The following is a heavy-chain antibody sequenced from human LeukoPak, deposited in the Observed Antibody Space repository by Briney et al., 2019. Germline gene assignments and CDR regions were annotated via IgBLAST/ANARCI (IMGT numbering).Heavy chain of an antibody. CDR2: ISGSGGST. D-gene: IGHD2-2*01. CDR1: GFTFSSYA. Sequence: GGSLRLSCAASGFTFSSYAMSWVGQAPGKGLEWVSAISGSGGSTYYADSVKGRFTISRDNSKNTLYLQMNSLRAEDTAVYYCAKGTLDIVVVPAAPKVYYFDYWGQGTLVTVSS. J-gene: IGHJ4*02. V-gene: IGHV3-23*01. CDR3: AKGTLDIVVVPAAPKVYYFDY.